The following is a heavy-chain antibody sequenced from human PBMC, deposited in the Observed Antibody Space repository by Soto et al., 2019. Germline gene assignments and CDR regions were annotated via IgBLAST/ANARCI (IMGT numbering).Heavy chain of an antibody. CDR1: GFTFSSYA. J-gene: IGHJ4*02. CDR3: ARVGGGSSWGYFDY. Sequence: EVQLVESGGGLVQPGGSLRLSCAASGFTFSSYAMHWVRQAPGKGLAYVSAISSNGGSTYYANSVKGRFTISRDNSKNTLYLQMGSLRAEDMAVYYCARVGGGSSWGYFDYWGQGTLVTVSS. D-gene: IGHD6-6*01. V-gene: IGHV3-64*01. CDR2: ISSNGGST.